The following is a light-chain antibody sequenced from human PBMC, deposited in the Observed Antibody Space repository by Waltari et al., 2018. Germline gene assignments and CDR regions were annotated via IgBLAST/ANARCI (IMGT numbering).Light chain of an antibody. Sequence: QSALTQPASVSGSPGQSIPISCTGTNNDVGKYNYVPWYQHFPGKAPKLMIHEVTKRPSGVSSRFAGSKSGNTAYLTISGLQAEDEADYYCSSYAGSNILLFGGVTKLTVL. V-gene: IGLV2-23*02. CDR3: SSYAGSNILL. J-gene: IGLJ2*01. CDR1: NNDVGKYNY. CDR2: EVT.